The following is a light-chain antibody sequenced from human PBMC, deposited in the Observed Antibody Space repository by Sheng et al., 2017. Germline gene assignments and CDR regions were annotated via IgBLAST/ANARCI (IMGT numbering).Light chain of an antibody. J-gene: IGLJ3*02. CDR2: SNV. CDR1: TSNIGSHP. CDR3: ATWDDSLNAWV. V-gene: IGLV1-44*01. Sequence: QSVLTQPPSASETPGQRVTISCSGSTSNIGSHPVDWYQQLPGTAPKLLLYSNVQRPSGVPDRFSGSKSGTSASLDISGLQSEDEAHYYCATWDDSLNAWVFGGGTKLTVL.